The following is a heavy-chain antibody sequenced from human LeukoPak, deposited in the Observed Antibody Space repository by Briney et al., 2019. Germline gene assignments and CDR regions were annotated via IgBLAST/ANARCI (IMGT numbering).Heavy chain of an antibody. Sequence: SETLSLTCTVSGGSISSYYWSWIRQPPGKGLEWIGYIYYSGSTNYNPSLKSRVTISVDTPKNQFSLKLSSVTAADTAVYYCARGRYYGSGSLTHDYWGPGTLVTVSS. J-gene: IGHJ4*02. CDR1: GGSISSYY. CDR2: IYYSGST. CDR3: ARGRYYGSGSLTHDY. V-gene: IGHV4-59*01. D-gene: IGHD3-10*01.